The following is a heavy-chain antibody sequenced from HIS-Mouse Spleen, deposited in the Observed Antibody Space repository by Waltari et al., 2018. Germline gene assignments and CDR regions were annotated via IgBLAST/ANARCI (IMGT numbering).Heavy chain of an antibody. Sequence: QLQLQESGPGLVKPSETLSPTCTVSGGSISSSSYYWGWIRQPPGKVLEWIGSFYYSGSTYYNPSLKSRVTISVDTSKNQFSLKLSSVTAADTAVYYCAREIPYSSSWYDWYFDLWGRGTLVTVSS. CDR1: GGSISSSSYY. D-gene: IGHD6-13*01. J-gene: IGHJ2*01. V-gene: IGHV4-39*07. CDR3: AREIPYSSSWYDWYFDL. CDR2: FYYSGST.